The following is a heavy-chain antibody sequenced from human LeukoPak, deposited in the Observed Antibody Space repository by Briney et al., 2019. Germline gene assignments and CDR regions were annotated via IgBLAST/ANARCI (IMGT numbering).Heavy chain of an antibody. D-gene: IGHD6-19*01. CDR3: AREGIAVAGRYYFDY. Sequence: PGGSLRLSCAASGFTFSSYAMHWVRQAPGKGLEWVAVISYDGSNKYYADSVKGRFTISRDNSENTLYLQMNSLRAEDTAVYYCAREGIAVAGRYYFDYWGQGTLVTVSS. V-gene: IGHV3-30-3*01. J-gene: IGHJ4*02. CDR2: ISYDGSNK. CDR1: GFTFSSYA.